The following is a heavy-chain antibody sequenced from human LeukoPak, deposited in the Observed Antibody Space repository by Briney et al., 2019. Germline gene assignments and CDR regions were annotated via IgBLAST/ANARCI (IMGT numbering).Heavy chain of an antibody. V-gene: IGHV3-7*01. CDR3: ARGVWSSRNAFDI. D-gene: IGHD1-14*01. CDR2: IKPDATEK. J-gene: IGHJ3*02. Sequence: GGSLRLSCAASGFSFTTSWMSWVRQAPGKGLEWVANIKPDATEKHYVDSVRGRFTISRDNAQNSLSLEMSSLRAEDTAVYYCARGVWSSRNAFDIWGQGTMVTVSS. CDR1: GFSFTTSW.